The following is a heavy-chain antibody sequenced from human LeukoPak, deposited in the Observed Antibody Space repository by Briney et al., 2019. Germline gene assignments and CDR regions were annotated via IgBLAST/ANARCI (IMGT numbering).Heavy chain of an antibody. Sequence: PSETLSLTCTVSGGSVSSGSYYWSWIRQPPGKGLEWIGYIYYSGSTNYNPSLKSRVTISVDTSKNQFSLKLSSVTAADTAVYYCARARGMATIPFDYWGQGTLVTVSS. V-gene: IGHV4-61*01. D-gene: IGHD5-24*01. CDR2: IYYSGST. J-gene: IGHJ4*02. CDR1: GGSVSSGSYY. CDR3: ARARGMATIPFDY.